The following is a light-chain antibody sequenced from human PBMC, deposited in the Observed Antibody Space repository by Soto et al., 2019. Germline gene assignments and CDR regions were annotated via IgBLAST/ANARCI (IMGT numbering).Light chain of an antibody. CDR2: DNN. J-gene: IGLJ1*01. V-gene: IGLV1-51*01. CDR3: GAWDSSLSADV. Sequence: QAVVTQPPSVSAAPGQTVTISCSGSSSNIGNNYVSWYQQLPGTAPKLLIYDNNKRPSGIPDRFSGSKSGTSATLGIAALQSGDEADYYCGAWDSSLSADVFGTGTKLTVL. CDR1: SSNIGNNY.